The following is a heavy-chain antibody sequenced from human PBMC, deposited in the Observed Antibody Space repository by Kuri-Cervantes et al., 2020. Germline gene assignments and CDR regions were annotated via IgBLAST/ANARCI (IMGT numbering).Heavy chain of an antibody. D-gene: IGHD2-21*02. CDR3: AGRPSDPIPFDY. Sequence: GGSLRLSYAASGFTFSASWMHWVRQAPGKGLVWVSRINTDGSTIEYADSVKGRFTISRDNAKNTLYLQMNSLRAEDTAVYYCAGRPSDPIPFDYWGQGTLVTVSS. CDR2: INTDGSTI. J-gene: IGHJ4*02. V-gene: IGHV3-74*03. CDR1: GFTFSASW.